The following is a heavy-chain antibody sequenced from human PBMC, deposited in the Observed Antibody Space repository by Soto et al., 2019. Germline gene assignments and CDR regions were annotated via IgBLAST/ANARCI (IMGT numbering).Heavy chain of an antibody. CDR3: TTVHGTRHYFYYYYYMDV. D-gene: IGHD1-1*01. CDR1: GFTFSNAW. Sequence: GGSLRLSCAASGFTFSNAWMSWVRQAPGKGLEWVGRIKSKTDGGTTDYAAPVKGRFTISRDDSKNTLYLQMNSLKTEDTAVYYCTTVHGTRHYFYYYYYMDVWGKGTTVTVSS. J-gene: IGHJ6*03. V-gene: IGHV3-15*01. CDR2: IKSKTDGGTT.